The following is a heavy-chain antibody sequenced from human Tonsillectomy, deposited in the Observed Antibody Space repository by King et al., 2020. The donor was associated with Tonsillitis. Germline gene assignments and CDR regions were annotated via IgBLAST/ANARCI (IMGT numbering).Heavy chain of an antibody. CDR2: INHSGST. V-gene: IGHV4-34*01. J-gene: IGHJ4*02. Sequence: HVQLQQWGAGLLKPSETLSLTCAVYGGSFSGYYWSWIRQPPGKGLEWIGEINHSGSTNYNPSLKSRVTISVDTSKNKFSLKLSSVTAADTAVYYCAIRKDDYVWWSYRYTCYFDYWGQGTLVTVSS. CDR3: AIRKDDYVWWSYRYTCYFDY. CDR1: GGSFSGYY. D-gene: IGHD3-16*02.